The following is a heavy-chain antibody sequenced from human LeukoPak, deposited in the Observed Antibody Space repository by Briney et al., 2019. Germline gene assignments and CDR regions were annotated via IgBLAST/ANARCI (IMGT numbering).Heavy chain of an antibody. CDR2: ISYDGSNK. CDR1: GFTFSSYG. V-gene: IGHV3-30*18. D-gene: IGHD4-17*01. Sequence: GGSLRLSCAASGFTFSSYGMHWVRQAPGKGLEWVAVISYDGSNKYYADSVKGRFTISRDNSKNTLYLQMNSLRAEDTAVYYCAKERADYGDYEYGMDVWGQGTTVTVS. J-gene: IGHJ6*02. CDR3: AKERADYGDYEYGMDV.